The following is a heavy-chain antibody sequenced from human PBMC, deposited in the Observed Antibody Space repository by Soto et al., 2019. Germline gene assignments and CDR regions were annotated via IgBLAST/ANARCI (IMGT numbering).Heavy chain of an antibody. V-gene: IGHV4-59*01. D-gene: IGHD2-8*01. CDR1: GAFSSTYY. CDR3: ARSFCRDAVRCNWFDP. CDR2: MNNIGRT. Sequence: EQLQESGSGLVKPSETLSLTCTVSGAFSSTYYWSWIRQPPGKGLEWIGYMNNIGRTNYNPSLKSRVTISLDTSKNQFSLKLSSVIAADTAVYYCARSFCRDAVRCNWFDPWGLGTLVTASS. J-gene: IGHJ5*02.